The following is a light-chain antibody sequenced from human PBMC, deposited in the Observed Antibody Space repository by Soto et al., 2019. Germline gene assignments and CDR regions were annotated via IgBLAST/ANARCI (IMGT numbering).Light chain of an antibody. Sequence: AIRMTQSPSSFSASTGDRVTITCRASQGISSYLAWYQQEPGKAPKLLIYAASSLQSGLPSRFSGSGSGTDFTLTISCLQFEDFATYYCQQYYGFPYSFGQGTKLEIK. CDR3: QQYYGFPYS. V-gene: IGKV1-8*01. CDR1: QGISSY. J-gene: IGKJ2*03. CDR2: AAS.